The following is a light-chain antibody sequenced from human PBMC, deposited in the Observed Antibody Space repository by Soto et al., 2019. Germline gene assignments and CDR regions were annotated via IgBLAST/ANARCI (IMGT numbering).Light chain of an antibody. J-gene: IGKJ1*01. CDR2: DAS. CDR1: QNINSY. V-gene: IGKV1-39*01. Sequence: QSPSSLSASVGDRVTISCRASQNINSYLNWYQHKLGKAPKLLIYDASSLQSGVPSTFSGSGSGTDFTLTISSLQPEDFATYYCQQYNNYWTCGQGTKVDIK. CDR3: QQYNNYWT.